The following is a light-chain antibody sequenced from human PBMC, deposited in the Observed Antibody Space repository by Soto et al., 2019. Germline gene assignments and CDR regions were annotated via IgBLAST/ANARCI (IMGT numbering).Light chain of an antibody. V-gene: IGKV3-15*01. J-gene: IGKJ4*01. Sequence: EIVMTQSPATLSVFPGERATLSCRASQSVSSNLAWYQQKPGQAPRLLIYGASTRATGIPARFTGSRFGTEFTLTIRSLQSEDLAVYYCQQYNNWPPLTFGGGTKVEI. CDR2: GAS. CDR1: QSVSSN. CDR3: QQYNNWPPLT.